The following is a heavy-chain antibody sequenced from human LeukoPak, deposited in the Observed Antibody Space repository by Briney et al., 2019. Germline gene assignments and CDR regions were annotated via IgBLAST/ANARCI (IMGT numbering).Heavy chain of an antibody. J-gene: IGHJ5*02. V-gene: IGHV3-7*01. CDR1: GFTFSTFW. CDR3: ARDRYQYDSSTYFGCYA. CDR2: IKQDGSEK. D-gene: IGHD3-22*01. Sequence: PGGSLRLSCAASGFTFSTFWMSWVRQAPGKGLEWVANIKQDGSEKYYVDSVKGRFTISRDNAKNSLYLQMNSLRAEDTAVYYCARDRYQYDSSTYFGCYAWGLGTLVTVSS.